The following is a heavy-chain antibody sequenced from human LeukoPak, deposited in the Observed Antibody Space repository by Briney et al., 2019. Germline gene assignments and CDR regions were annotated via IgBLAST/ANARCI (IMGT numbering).Heavy chain of an antibody. J-gene: IGHJ4*02. CDR3: AREDNWNYD. Sequence: SETLSLTCAVYGGSLSGYYWSWIRQPPGKGLEWIGEINHSGSTNYNPSLKSRVTISVDTSKNQFSLRLSSVTAADTAVYYCAREDNWNYDWGQGTLVTVSS. CDR2: INHSGST. CDR1: GGSLSGYY. D-gene: IGHD1-7*01. V-gene: IGHV4-34*01.